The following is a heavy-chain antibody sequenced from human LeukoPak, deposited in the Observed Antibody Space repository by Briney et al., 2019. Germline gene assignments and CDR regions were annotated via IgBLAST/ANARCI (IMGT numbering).Heavy chain of an antibody. CDR2: IYYSGST. CDR3: ASLIAAAGDWYFDL. D-gene: IGHD6-13*01. Sequence: SETLSLTCTVSGGSISSYYWSWIRQPPGKGLEWIGYIYYSGSTNYNPSFKSRVTISVDTSKNQFSLKLSSVTAADTAVYYCASLIAAAGDWYFDLWGRGTLVTVSS. J-gene: IGHJ2*01. CDR1: GGSISSYY. V-gene: IGHV4-59*01.